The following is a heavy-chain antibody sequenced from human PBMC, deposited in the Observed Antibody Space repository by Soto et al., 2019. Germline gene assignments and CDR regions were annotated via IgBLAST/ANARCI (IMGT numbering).Heavy chain of an antibody. V-gene: IGHV4-31*03. J-gene: IGHJ4*02. CDR2: IYYSGST. CDR1: GGSISSGGYY. Sequence: QVQLQESGPGLVKPSQTLSLTCTVSGGSISSGGYYWSWIRPHPGKGLEWIGYIYYSGSTYYNPSLKSRVTISVDTSKNQFSLKLSSVTAADTAVYYCARDRPYSSGLDYWGQGTLVTVSS. D-gene: IGHD6-19*01. CDR3: ARDRPYSSGLDY.